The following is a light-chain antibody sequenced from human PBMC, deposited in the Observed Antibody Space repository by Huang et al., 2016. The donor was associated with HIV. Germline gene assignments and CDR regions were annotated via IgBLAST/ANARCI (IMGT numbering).Light chain of an antibody. Sequence: EIVMTQSPAILSVSPGERATLSCRASQSVGRNLAWYQHKPGQAPRLIMYGASTRGTGVPDRFSGSGSGTEFTLTISGLQSEDFAVYFCQQYNHWLALTFGGGTKVDIK. V-gene: IGKV3-15*01. CDR3: QQYNHWLALT. CDR1: QSVGRN. CDR2: GAS. J-gene: IGKJ4*01.